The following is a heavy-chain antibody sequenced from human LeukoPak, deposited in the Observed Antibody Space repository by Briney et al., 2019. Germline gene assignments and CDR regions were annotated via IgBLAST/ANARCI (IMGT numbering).Heavy chain of an antibody. CDR3: ARGLPYYYGSGPNWYFDL. V-gene: IGHV4-30-4*01. Sequence: SQTLSLTCTVSGGPISSGDYYWSWVRQPPGKGLEWIGYIYYSGSTYYNPSLESRVTISVDTSKNQFSLKLSSVTAADTAVYYCARGLPYYYGSGPNWYFDLWGRGTLVTVSS. CDR2: IYYSGST. D-gene: IGHD3-10*01. CDR1: GGPISSGDYY. J-gene: IGHJ2*01.